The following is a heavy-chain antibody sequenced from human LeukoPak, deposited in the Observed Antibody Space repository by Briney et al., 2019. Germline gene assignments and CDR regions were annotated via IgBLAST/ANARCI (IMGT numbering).Heavy chain of an antibody. Sequence: VASVKVSCKASGYTFTSYDINWVRQATGQGLEWMGWMNPNSGNTGYAQKFQGRVTMTRNTSISTAYMELSSLRSEDTAVYYCARDRTLAARRNWFDPWGQGTLVTVSS. J-gene: IGHJ5*02. D-gene: IGHD6-6*01. V-gene: IGHV1-8*01. CDR1: GYTFTSYD. CDR2: MNPNSGNT. CDR3: ARDRTLAARRNWFDP.